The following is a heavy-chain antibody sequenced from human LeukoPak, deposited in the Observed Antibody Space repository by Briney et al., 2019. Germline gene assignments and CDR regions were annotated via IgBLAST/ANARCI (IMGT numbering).Heavy chain of an antibody. V-gene: IGHV4-4*07. CDR3: ARSGRGSYGVDY. J-gene: IGHJ4*02. Sequence: SETLSLTCTVSGGSISTYSWSWIRQPAGKGLEWIGRIYSTNYNPSLKSRVSISVDTTKNQFSLKLSSVAAADTAVYYCARSGRGSYGVDYWGQGTLVTVSS. CDR2: IYST. CDR1: GGSISTYS. D-gene: IGHD5-18*01.